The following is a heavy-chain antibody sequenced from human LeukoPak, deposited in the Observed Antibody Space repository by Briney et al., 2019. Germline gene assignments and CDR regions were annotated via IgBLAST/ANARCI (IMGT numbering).Heavy chain of an antibody. D-gene: IGHD2-15*01. CDR3: ARGGDCSGGSCYSGYYYGMDV. CDR1: GGTFSSYA. CDR2: IIPIFGTA. V-gene: IGHV1-69*05. Sequence: SVKVSCKASGGTFSSYAISWVRQAPGQGLEWMGGIIPIFGTANYAQKFQGRVTITTDESTSTAYMELSSLRSEDTAVYYCARGGDCSGGSCYSGYYYGMDVWGQGTTVTVSS. J-gene: IGHJ6*02.